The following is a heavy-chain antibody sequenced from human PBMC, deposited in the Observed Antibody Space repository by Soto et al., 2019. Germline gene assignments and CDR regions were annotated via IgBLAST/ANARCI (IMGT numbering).Heavy chain of an antibody. V-gene: IGHV1-18*01. D-gene: IGHD1-26*01. Sequence: QVQLVQSGAEVKKPGASVKVSCKASGYTFSSYGISWVRQAPGQGLEWMGWISANNGNTNYAQKVQGRVTMTTDTSTRTAYRELRSLKSDDTAMYYCARGGPGAPFDYWFQVTPVTVSS. CDR1: GYTFSSYG. CDR2: ISANNGNT. CDR3: ARGGPGAPFDY. J-gene: IGHJ4*02.